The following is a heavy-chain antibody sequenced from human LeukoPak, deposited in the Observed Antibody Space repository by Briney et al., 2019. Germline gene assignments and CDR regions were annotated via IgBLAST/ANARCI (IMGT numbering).Heavy chain of an antibody. CDR3: ARDQLTYYYDPDGFDI. V-gene: IGHV4-30-4*08. J-gene: IGHJ3*02. Sequence: TLSLTCTVSGGSISSGDYYWSWICQPPGKGLEWIGYTYYSGSTYYNPSLKSRVTISVDTSKKQFSLKLSSVAAADTAVYYCARDQLTYYYDPDGFDIWGQGTMVTVSS. D-gene: IGHD3-22*01. CDR1: GGSISSGDYY. CDR2: TYYSGST.